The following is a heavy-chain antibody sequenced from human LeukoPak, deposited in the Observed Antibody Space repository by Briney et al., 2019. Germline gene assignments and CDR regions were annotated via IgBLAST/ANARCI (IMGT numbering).Heavy chain of an antibody. Sequence: KPSETLSLTCTVSGGSISSSSYYWGWIRQPPGKGLEWIGSIYYSGSTYYNPSLKSRVTISVDTSKNQFSLKLSSVTAADTAVYYCARVREDTLLSAFDIWGQGTMVTVSS. V-gene: IGHV4-39*07. J-gene: IGHJ3*02. CDR3: ARVREDTLLSAFDI. CDR1: GGSISSSSYY. D-gene: IGHD2-15*01. CDR2: IYYSGST.